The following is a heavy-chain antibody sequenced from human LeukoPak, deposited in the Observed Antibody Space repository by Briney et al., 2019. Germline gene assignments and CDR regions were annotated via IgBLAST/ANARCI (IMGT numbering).Heavy chain of an antibody. D-gene: IGHD6-19*01. Sequence: AGGSLRLSCAASGFTFSSYAMSWVRQAPGKGLEWVSSISSSSSYIYYADSVKGRFTISRDNAKNSLYLQMNSLRAEDTAVYYCARDEAVAGTFRFDPWGQGTLVTVSS. V-gene: IGHV3-21*01. CDR1: GFTFSSYA. J-gene: IGHJ5*02. CDR2: ISSSSSYI. CDR3: ARDEAVAGTFRFDP.